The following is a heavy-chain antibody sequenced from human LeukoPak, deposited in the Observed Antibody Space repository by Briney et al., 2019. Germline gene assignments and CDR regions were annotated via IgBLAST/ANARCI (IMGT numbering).Heavy chain of an antibody. CDR3: ATYKQERAFDS. Sequence: PSETLSLTCTVSGGPMYSYYWTWIRQPAGRGLEWIGRIYTDGSTNYNPSLKSRVTMSVDTSKKEFSLKLNSVTAADTAIYYCATYKQERAFDSWGQGTLVTVSS. J-gene: IGHJ4*02. CDR2: IYTDGST. CDR1: GGPMYSYY. V-gene: IGHV4-4*07. D-gene: IGHD5-24*01.